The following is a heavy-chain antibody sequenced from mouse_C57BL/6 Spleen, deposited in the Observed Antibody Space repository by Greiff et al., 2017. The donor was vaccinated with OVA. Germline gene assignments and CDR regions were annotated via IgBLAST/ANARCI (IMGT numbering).Heavy chain of an antibody. CDR1: GYTFTSYW. J-gene: IGHJ2*01. CDR2: IDPSDSET. V-gene: IGHV1-52*01. CDR3: AKDSSGSFY. D-gene: IGHD3-2*02. Sequence: QVQLQQPGAELVRPGSSVKLSCKASGYTFTSYWMHRVKQRPIQGLEWIGDIDPSDSETHYNQKFKDKATLTVDKSSSTAYMQLSSLTSEDSAVYYCAKDSSGSFYWGQGTPLTVSS.